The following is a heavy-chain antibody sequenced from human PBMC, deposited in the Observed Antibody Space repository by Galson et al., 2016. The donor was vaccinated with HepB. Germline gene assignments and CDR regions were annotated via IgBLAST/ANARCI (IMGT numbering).Heavy chain of an antibody. J-gene: IGHJ3*01. Sequence: ETLSLSCNVSGGSIRGSPYYWGWIRQPPGKGLEWIGSIYYTGNTYYNPSLKSRVTIHVDTSKNQVSLKLNSVTAADSAVYYCSRPPSSIAAPSDAFDLWAEGQWSPSLQ. CDR1: GGSIRGSPYY. V-gene: IGHV4-39*01. CDR3: SRPPSSIAAPSDAFDL. CDR2: IYYTGNT. D-gene: IGHD6-6*01.